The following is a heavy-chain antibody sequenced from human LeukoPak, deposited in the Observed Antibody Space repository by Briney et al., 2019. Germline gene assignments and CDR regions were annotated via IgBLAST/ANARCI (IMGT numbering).Heavy chain of an antibody. Sequence: GGSLRLSCAASGFTFSSYAMSWVRQAPGKGLEWVANIKQDGSGKYYVDSVKGRFTISRDNAKNSLYLQMNSLRAEDTAVYYCARDNRSMVRGTHFDYWGQGTLVTVSS. J-gene: IGHJ4*02. D-gene: IGHD3-10*01. V-gene: IGHV3-7*01. CDR1: GFTFSSYA. CDR2: IKQDGSGK. CDR3: ARDNRSMVRGTHFDY.